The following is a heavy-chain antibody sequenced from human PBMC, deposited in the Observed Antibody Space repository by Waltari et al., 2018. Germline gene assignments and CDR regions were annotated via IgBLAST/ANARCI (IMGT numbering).Heavy chain of an antibody. V-gene: IGHV3-66*02. CDR2: IYAGGST. J-gene: IGHJ6*02. CDR1: GFTVRDTY. CDR3: ARGRNTNYVVYGMDV. Sequence: EVQLLESGGGLVQPGGSLRLSCAPSGFTVRDTYWSWVRQAPGKGLEWVSVIYAGGSTSYADSVKGRFTISRDNSKSTLYLQMNSLRAEDTAVYYCARGRNTNYVVYGMDVWGQGTTVTVSS. D-gene: IGHD4-4*01.